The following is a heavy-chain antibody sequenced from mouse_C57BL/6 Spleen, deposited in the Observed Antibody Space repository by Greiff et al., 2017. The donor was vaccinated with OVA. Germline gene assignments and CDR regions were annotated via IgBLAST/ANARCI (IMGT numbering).Heavy chain of an antibody. J-gene: IGHJ4*01. Sequence: VQLQQSGPELVKPGASVKISCKASGYTFTDYYMNWVKQSHGKSLEWIGDINPNNGGTSYNQKFKGKATLTVDKSSSTAYMELRSLTSEDSAVYYCARGDGYPLYAMDYWGQGTSVTVSS. D-gene: IGHD2-3*01. CDR1: GYTFTDYY. V-gene: IGHV1-26*01. CDR3: ARGDGYPLYAMDY. CDR2: INPNNGGT.